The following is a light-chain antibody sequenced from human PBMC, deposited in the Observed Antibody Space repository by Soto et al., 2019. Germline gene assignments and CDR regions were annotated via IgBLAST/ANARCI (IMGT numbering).Light chain of an antibody. V-gene: IGKV1-12*01. J-gene: IGKJ1*01. CDR1: QNIDSY. CDR2: DAS. Sequence: DIQMTQSPSSLSASVGDRVTITCRASQNIDSYLNWYQQRPGKAPKLLIHDASSLQSGVPSRFSGSGSGTDFTLTITSLQPEDFAIYYCQQANSFPWTFGQGTKVDIK. CDR3: QQANSFPWT.